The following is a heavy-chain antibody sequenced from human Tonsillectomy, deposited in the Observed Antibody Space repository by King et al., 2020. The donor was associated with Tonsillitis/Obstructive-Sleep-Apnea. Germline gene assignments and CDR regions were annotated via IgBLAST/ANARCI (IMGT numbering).Heavy chain of an antibody. Sequence: VQLVETGGGLVQPGGSLRLSCAASGFTFSSYWMHWVRQAPGKGLVWVSRIKNDGSSTSYADSVKGRFTISRDNAKNTLSLQMNSLRAEDTAVYYCARGDRVAQGNYDMDVWGQGTTVTVSS. CDR1: GFTFSSYW. D-gene: IGHD2-15*01. CDR3: ARGDRVAQGNYDMDV. J-gene: IGHJ6*02. CDR2: IKNDGSST. V-gene: IGHV3-74*01.